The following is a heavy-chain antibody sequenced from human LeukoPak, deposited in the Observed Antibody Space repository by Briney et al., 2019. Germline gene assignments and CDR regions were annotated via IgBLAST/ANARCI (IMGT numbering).Heavy chain of an antibody. CDR2: INWNGRIT. CDR3: ARGSVQLWLRDTYYYMDV. CDR1: GFTFDDCA. V-gene: IGHV3-20*04. Sequence: PGGSLRLSCAASGFTFDDCAMSWVCQVPGRGLEWVSGINWNGRITEYADSVKDRFTISRQNTKNSLYLYMNNLGGEDTALYFCARGSVQLWLRDTYYYMDVWGKGTTVTVSS. J-gene: IGHJ6*03. D-gene: IGHD5-18*01.